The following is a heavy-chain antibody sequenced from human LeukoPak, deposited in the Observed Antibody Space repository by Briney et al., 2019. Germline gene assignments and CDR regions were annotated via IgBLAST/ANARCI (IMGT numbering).Heavy chain of an antibody. CDR3: ARGGSDGYLFDY. Sequence: SETLSLTCTVYGGSIGSGTYHWGWIRQPPEKGLERIGSIYYRGSTYYNPSLKSRVTISLDTSQNQFPLKLSSVTAADTAVYYCARGGSDGYLFDYWGQGTLVTVSS. CDR2: IYYRGST. J-gene: IGHJ4*02. V-gene: IGHV4-39*06. D-gene: IGHD5-24*01. CDR1: GGSIGSGTYH.